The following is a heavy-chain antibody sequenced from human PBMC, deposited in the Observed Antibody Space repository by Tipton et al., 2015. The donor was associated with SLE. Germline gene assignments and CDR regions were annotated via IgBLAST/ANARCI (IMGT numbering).Heavy chain of an antibody. V-gene: IGHV4-39*07. CDR1: GGSINSGIYS. J-gene: IGHJ4*02. D-gene: IGHD2-15*01. CDR2: IYSRGSA. CDR3: ASLNVVASIAPF. Sequence: TLSLTCTVSGGSINSGIYSWVWIRQPPGKGLEWIGNIYSRGSAYYNPSLKSRVTISLHTSKNQFSLKLSSVTAADTAVYYCASLNVVASIAPFRGLVTLV.